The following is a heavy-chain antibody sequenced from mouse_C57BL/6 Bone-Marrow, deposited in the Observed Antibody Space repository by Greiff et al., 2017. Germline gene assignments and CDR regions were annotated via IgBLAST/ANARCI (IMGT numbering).Heavy chain of an antibody. D-gene: IGHD2-3*01. V-gene: IGHV14-4*01. CDR3: TTLGNDGYYPFAY. CDR1: GFNIKDDY. CDR2: IDPENGDT. Sequence: VQLKESGAELVRPGASVKLSCTASGFNIKDDYMHWVKQRPEQGLEWIGWIDPENGDTEYASKFQGKATITADTSSNTAYLQPSSLTSEDAAVYYCTTLGNDGYYPFAYWGQGTLVTVSA. J-gene: IGHJ3*01.